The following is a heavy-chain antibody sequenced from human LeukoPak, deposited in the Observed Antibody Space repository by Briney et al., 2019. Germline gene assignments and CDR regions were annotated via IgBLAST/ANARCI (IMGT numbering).Heavy chain of an antibody. V-gene: IGHV4-34*01. CDR3: ARRRWGIAARQPAPFDP. CDR1: GGSFSGYY. CDR2: INHSGST. D-gene: IGHD6-6*01. J-gene: IGHJ5*02. Sequence: SETLSLTCAVYGGSFSGYYWSWIRQPPGKGLEWIGEINHSGSTNYNPSLKSRVTISVDTSKNQFSLKLSSVTAADTAVYYCARRRWGIAARQPAPFDPWGQGTLVTVSS.